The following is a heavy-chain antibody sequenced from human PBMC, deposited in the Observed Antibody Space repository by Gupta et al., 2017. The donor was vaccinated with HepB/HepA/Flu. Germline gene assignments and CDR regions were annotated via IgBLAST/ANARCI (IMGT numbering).Heavy chain of an antibody. V-gene: IGHV3-23*01. D-gene: IGHD1-1*01. CDR3: AKEIGVHGTPFFDS. CDR1: GLTYNNYA. Sequence: EVQLLESGGGLVQPGGSLRVACVVSGLTYNNYAMSWVRQGPGKGLEWVSGISGSGDSAYYTDSVKGRFIISRDNSKNTLLLQMNSLRAEDTAMYYCAKEIGVHGTPFFDSWGQGSLVTVSS. J-gene: IGHJ4*02. CDR2: ISGSGDSA.